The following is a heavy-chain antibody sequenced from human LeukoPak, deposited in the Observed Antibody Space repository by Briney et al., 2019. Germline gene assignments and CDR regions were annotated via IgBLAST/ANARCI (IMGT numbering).Heavy chain of an antibody. Sequence: GGSLRLSCAASGFTFSSYGMHWVRQAPGKGLEWVAFIRYDGSNKYYADSVKGRFTISRDNSKNTLYLQMNSLRAEDTAVYYCARWTAMEYYFDYWGQGTLVTVSS. J-gene: IGHJ4*02. CDR3: ARWTAMEYYFDY. CDR2: IRYDGSNK. CDR1: GFTFSSYG. D-gene: IGHD5-18*01. V-gene: IGHV3-30*02.